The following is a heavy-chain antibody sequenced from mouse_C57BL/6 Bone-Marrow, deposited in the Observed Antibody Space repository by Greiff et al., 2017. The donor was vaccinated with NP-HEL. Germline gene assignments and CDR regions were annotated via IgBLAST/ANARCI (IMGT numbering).Heavy chain of an antibody. J-gene: IGHJ4*01. D-gene: IGHD2-1*01. CDR2: INYDGSST. CDR1: GFTFSDYY. V-gene: IGHV5-16*01. CDR3: ARDRVTNPGDYAMDY. Sequence: EVKLMESEGGLVQPGSSMKLSCTASGFTFSDYYMAWVRQVPEKGLEWVANINYDGSSTYYLDSLKSRFIISRDNAKNILYLQMSSLKSDDTATYYCARDRVTNPGDYAMDYWGQGTSVTVSS.